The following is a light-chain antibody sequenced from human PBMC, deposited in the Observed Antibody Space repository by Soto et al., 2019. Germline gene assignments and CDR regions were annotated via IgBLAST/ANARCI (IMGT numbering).Light chain of an antibody. J-gene: IGKJ4*01. CDR1: QDIDSA. CDR3: QQFNVFPLT. V-gene: IGKV1-13*02. Sequence: IQLTQSPSSLSASVGDRVTITCRAGQDIDSALAWYQQRPGKAPKLLLYDASNLEAGFPSRFSGSGSGTEFALTVTSLRPADFATYCSQQFNVFPLTFGGGAKVQIK. CDR2: DAS.